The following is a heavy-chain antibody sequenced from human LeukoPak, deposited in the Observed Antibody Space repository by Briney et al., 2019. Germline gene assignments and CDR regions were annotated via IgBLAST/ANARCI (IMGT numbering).Heavy chain of an antibody. CDR1: GFIFSSYA. CDR2: LRGSGGSR. CDR3: ARAAAGDWYFDL. V-gene: IGHV3-23*01. D-gene: IGHD6-13*01. Sequence: GGSLRLFCAASGFIFSSYAMRWARQAPGKGLEWVSSLRGSGGSRNYADSVKGRFTISRDNSRNTLQLQMSSLRADDTAVYYCARAAAGDWYFDLWGRGTLVTVSS. J-gene: IGHJ2*01.